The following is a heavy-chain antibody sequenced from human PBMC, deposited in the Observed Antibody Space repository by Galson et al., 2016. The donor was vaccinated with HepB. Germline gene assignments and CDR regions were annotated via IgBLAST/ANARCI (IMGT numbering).Heavy chain of an antibody. D-gene: IGHD5-18*01. V-gene: IGHV1-18*01. CDR1: GYAFPSYG. Sequence: SVKVSCKASGYAFPSYGISWVRQAPGQGLEWMRWISAYKGKTKSRQKLQGRVAMTTDTSTRTVSMALRSLRSDDTAVYFCARDRRMGGGYNYYYSGMGVWGQGTSVTVSS. CDR3: ARDRRMGGGYNYYYSGMGV. J-gene: IGHJ6*02. CDR2: ISAYKGKT.